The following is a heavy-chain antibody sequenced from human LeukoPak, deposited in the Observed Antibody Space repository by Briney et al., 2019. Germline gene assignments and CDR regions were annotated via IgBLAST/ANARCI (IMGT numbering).Heavy chain of an antibody. V-gene: IGHV1-18*01. CDR2: ISAYNGNT. J-gene: IGHJ1*01. Sequence: GASVKVSCKASGYTFTSYGISWVRQAPGQGLKWMGWISAYNGNTNYAQKLQGRVTMTTDTSTSTAYMDLRSLRSDDTAVYYCARAGVAVAGTQYFQHWGQGTLVTVSS. CDR1: GYTFTSYG. D-gene: IGHD6-19*01. CDR3: ARAGVAVAGTQYFQH.